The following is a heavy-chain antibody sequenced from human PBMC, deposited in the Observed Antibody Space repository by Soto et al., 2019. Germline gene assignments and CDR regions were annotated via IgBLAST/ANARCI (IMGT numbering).Heavy chain of an antibody. Sequence: LSLTCAVYGGSFSGYYWSWIRQPPGKGLEWIGEINHSGSTNYNPSLKSRVTISVDTSKNQFSLKLSSVTAADTAVYYCARNSVQLWRKNNWFDPWGQGTLVTVSS. CDR1: GGSFSGYY. CDR3: ARNSVQLWRKNNWFDP. J-gene: IGHJ5*02. V-gene: IGHV4-34*01. D-gene: IGHD5-18*01. CDR2: INHSGST.